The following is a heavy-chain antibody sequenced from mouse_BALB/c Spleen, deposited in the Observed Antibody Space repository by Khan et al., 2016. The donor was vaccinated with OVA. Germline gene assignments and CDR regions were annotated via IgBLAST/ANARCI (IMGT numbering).Heavy chain of an antibody. V-gene: IGHV14-3*02. D-gene: IGHD1-1*01. CDR3: ASPITTVGVAY. CDR1: GFNIKDTY. J-gene: IGHJ3*01. Sequence: EVKLEESGTELVKPGASVKLSCTASGFNIKDTYMHWVKQRPEQGMEWSGRINPANGNIKYDPNFQGKATITADTSTNTAYLHLSILTSAYTAVSYCASPITTVGVAYWCQVTLFTVSA. CDR2: INPANGNI.